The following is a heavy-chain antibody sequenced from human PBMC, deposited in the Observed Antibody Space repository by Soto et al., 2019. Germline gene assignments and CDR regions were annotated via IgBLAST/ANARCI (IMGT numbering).Heavy chain of an antibody. D-gene: IGHD2-2*01. V-gene: IGHV1-69*02. Sequence: QVQLVQSGAEVKKPGSSVKVSCKASGGTFSSYTISWVRQAPGQGLEWMGRIIPILGIANYAQKFQGRVTITADKTPSTAYMELSSLRSEDTAVYYCAGIYCSSTSCYLHWFDPWGQGTLVTVSS. CDR2: IIPILGIA. J-gene: IGHJ5*02. CDR1: GGTFSSYT. CDR3: AGIYCSSTSCYLHWFDP.